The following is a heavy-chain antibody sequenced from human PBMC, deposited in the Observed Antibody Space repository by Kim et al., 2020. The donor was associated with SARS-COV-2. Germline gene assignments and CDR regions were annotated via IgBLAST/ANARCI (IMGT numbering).Heavy chain of an antibody. Sequence: GGSLRLSCAASGITLNSYAMTWVRQAPGKGLEWVAIIGPSGATTFYADSVKGRFTFSRDNSKNTLYLQMNSLSAEDTGAYYRAIRLGVVPGAMDRDSYYIMDVWGHGTTVTVSS. CDR1: GITLNSYA. J-gene: IGHJ6*02. D-gene: IGHD2-2*01. V-gene: IGHV3-23*01. CDR3: AIRLGVVPGAMDRDSYYIMDV. CDR2: IGPSGATT.